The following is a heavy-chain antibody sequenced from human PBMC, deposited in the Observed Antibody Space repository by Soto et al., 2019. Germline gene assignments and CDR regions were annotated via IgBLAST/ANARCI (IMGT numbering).Heavy chain of an antibody. V-gene: IGHV3-21*01. CDR3: ARDQGDYYDSSGYPHDAFDI. D-gene: IGHD3-22*01. CDR2: ISSSSYI. CDR1: GFTFSSYS. J-gene: IGHJ3*02. Sequence: GGSLRLSCAASGFTFSSYSMNWVRQAPGEGLEWVSSISSSSYIYYADSVKGRFTISRDNAKNSLYLQMNSLRAEDTAVYYCARDQGDYYDSSGYPHDAFDIWGQGTMVTVSS.